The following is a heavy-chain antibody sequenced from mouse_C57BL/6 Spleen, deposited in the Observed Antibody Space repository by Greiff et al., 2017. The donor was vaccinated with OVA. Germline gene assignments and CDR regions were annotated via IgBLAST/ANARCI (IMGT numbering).Heavy chain of an antibody. CDR2: IYPGDGDT. CDR3: ARSYYYGSSYGSDFDY. CDR1: GYAFSSSW. D-gene: IGHD1-1*01. J-gene: IGHJ2*01. Sequence: VQLVESGPELVKPGASVKISCKASGYAFSSSWMNWVKQRPGKGLEWIGRIYPGDGDTNYNGKFKGKATLTADKSSSTAYMQLSSLTSEDSAVYFCARSYYYGSSYGSDFDYWGQGTTLTVSS. V-gene: IGHV1-82*01.